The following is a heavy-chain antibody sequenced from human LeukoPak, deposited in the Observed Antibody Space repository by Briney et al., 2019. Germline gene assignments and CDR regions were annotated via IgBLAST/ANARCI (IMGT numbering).Heavy chain of an antibody. CDR2: IIPIFGTA. CDR3: ARGRPLRYFDWLLGGLDY. Sequence: GASVKVSCKASGGTFSSYAISWVRQAPGQGLEGMGGIIPIFGTANYAQKFQGRVTITTDESTSTAYMELSSLRSEDTAVYYCARGRPLRYFDWLLGGLDYWGQGTLVTVSS. D-gene: IGHD3-9*01. V-gene: IGHV1-69*05. CDR1: GGTFSSYA. J-gene: IGHJ4*02.